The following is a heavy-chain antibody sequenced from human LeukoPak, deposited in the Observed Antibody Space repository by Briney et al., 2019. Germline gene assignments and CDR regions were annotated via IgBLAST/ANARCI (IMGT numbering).Heavy chain of an antibody. D-gene: IGHD6-13*01. Sequence: PGRSLRLSCAASGFTFSSYGMHWVRQAPGKGLEWVAFIWYDGSNKYYADSVKGRFTISRDNSKNTLYLQMNSLRGEDTAVYSGARDPWHPAAAGTWGGDYWGQGTLVTVSS. CDR1: GFTFSSYG. J-gene: IGHJ4*02. CDR2: IWYDGSNK. V-gene: IGHV3-33*01. CDR3: ARDPWHPAAAGTWGGDY.